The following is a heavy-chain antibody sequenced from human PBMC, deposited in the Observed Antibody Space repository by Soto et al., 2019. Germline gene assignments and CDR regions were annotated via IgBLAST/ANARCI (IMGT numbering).Heavy chain of an antibody. CDR2: INSDGSST. CDR1: GFTFSSYW. CDR3: AREYYGSGSYAFWFDP. V-gene: IGHV3-74*01. J-gene: IGHJ5*02. D-gene: IGHD3-10*01. Sequence: EVQLVESGGGLVQPGGSLRLSCAASGFTFSSYWMHWVRQAPGKGLVWVSRINSDGSSTSYADSVKGRFTISRDNAKNTMYLQMNSLRAEDTAVYYCAREYYGSGSYAFWFDPWGQGTLVTVSS.